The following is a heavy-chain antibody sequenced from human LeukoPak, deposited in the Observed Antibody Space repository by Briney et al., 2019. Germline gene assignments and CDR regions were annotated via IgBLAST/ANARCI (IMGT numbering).Heavy chain of an antibody. CDR3: ARDADVGASDY. CDR1: GFTFSGYG. J-gene: IGHJ4*02. CDR2: TQYDGGNK. D-gene: IGHD1-26*01. V-gene: IGHV3-30*02. Sequence: GGSLRLSCAASGFTFSGYGMHWVRQAPGKGPEWVAFTQYDGGNKKYADSVKGRFTISRDNSRNTLYLQMNSLRAEDTAVYYCARDADVGASDYWGQGTLVTVSS.